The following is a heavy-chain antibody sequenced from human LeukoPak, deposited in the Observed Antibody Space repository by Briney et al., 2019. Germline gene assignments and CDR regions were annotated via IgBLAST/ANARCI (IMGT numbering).Heavy chain of an antibody. V-gene: IGHV3-53*01. D-gene: IGHD3-10*01. CDR2: VYRGGGT. CDR3: ARGLWGVTLILGVPPPFDY. CDR1: GFTVSNSY. Sequence: GGSLRLSCAASGFTVSNSYMNWARQTPGKGLEWVSVVYRGGGTFYAASVKGRSTSSRDNSKNTLFLQMHSLRADDTAVYFCARGLWGVTLILGVPPPFDYWGQGTIVTVSS. J-gene: IGHJ4*02.